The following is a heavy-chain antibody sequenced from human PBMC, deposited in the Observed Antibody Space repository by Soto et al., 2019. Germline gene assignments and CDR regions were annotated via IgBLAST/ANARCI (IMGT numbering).Heavy chain of an antibody. J-gene: IGHJ4*02. Sequence: EVQLLESGGGLVQPGGSLRLSCAASGYTFKNYAMSWVRQAPGKGLDWVSSISAGGGSTFYADSVKGRFTISRDNSKNTLSLQMNSLRAEDTAVYYCAKEGQFDILAGYFYYWGQGTLVTVSS. CDR2: ISAGGGST. CDR3: AKEGQFDILAGYFYY. D-gene: IGHD3-9*01. V-gene: IGHV3-23*01. CDR1: GYTFKNYA.